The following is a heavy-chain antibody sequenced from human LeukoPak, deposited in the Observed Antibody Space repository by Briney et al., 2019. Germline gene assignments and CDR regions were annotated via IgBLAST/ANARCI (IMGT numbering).Heavy chain of an antibody. CDR3: ARLGLAAALDY. V-gene: IGHV4-61*02. CDR2: IYTSGST. D-gene: IGHD6-13*01. Sequence: SETLSLTCTVSGGSISSGSYYWSWIRQPAGKGLEWIGRIYTSGSTYYNPSLKSRVTISVDTSKNQLSLKLSSVTAADTAMYYCARLGLAAALDYWGQGTLVTVSS. CDR1: GGSISSGSYY. J-gene: IGHJ4*02.